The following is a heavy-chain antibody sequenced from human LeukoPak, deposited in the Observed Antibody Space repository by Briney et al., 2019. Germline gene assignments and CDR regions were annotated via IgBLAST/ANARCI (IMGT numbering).Heavy chain of an antibody. CDR1: GFTFSSYS. D-gene: IGHD3-3*01. V-gene: IGHV3-48*02. CDR2: ISSSSSTI. J-gene: IGHJ4*02. CDR3: AREGDDFWSGYYFDY. Sequence: TGGSLRLSCAASGFTFSSYSMNWVRQAPGKGLEWVSYISSSSSTIYYADSVKGRFTISRDNAKNSLYLQMNSLRDEDTAVYYCAREGDDFWSGYYFDYWGQGTLVTVSS.